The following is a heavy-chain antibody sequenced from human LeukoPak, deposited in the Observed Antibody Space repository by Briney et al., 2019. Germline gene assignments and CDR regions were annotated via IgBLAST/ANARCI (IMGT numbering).Heavy chain of an antibody. Sequence: GGSLRLSCAASGFTFDDYAMHWVRQAPGKGLEWVSGISWNSGSIGYADSVKGRFTISRDNAKNSLYLQMNSLRADDMALYYCAKVTAAGTFDYWGQGTLVTVSS. D-gene: IGHD6-13*01. CDR1: GFTFDDYA. J-gene: IGHJ4*02. V-gene: IGHV3-9*03. CDR3: AKVTAAGTFDY. CDR2: ISWNSGSI.